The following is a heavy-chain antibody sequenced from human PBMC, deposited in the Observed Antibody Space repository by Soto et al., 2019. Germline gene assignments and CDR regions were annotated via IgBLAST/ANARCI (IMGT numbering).Heavy chain of an antibody. CDR3: AKDEGVGGTLGLFDY. D-gene: IGHD1-26*01. CDR1: GFDFTYYA. V-gene: IGHV3-30*18. Sequence: QVQLVESGGGAVQPGESLRLSCVASGFDFTYYAMHWVRQAPGKGLESVAVMSSDGSKIHHTDSVKGRFTISRDNSKNTLYMQMNSLRKEDTAVYLCAKDEGVGGTLGLFDYWGQGNLVSVSS. J-gene: IGHJ4*02. CDR2: MSSDGSKI.